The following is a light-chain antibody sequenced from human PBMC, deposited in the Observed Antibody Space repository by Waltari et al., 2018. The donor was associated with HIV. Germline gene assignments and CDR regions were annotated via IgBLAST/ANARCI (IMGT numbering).Light chain of an antibody. CDR2: VAS. CDR3: QQEYTDPRT. CDR1: QGIRND. J-gene: IGKJ3*01. V-gene: IGKV1-6*01. Sequence: AIQLTQSPSSLSASVAVNVTITGRANQGIRNDLGWYQHRTGKAPKLLIYVASTLDSGVPSRFGGGGSGTVFTLTVNSLQPEDFVTYYCQQEYTDPRTFGPGTKVDV.